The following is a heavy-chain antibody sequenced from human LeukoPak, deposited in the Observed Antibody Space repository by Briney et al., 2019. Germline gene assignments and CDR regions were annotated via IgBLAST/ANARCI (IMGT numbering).Heavy chain of an antibody. CDR1: GGTFSSYA. CDR2: IIPIFGTA. D-gene: IGHD2-2*01. Sequence: SVKVSCKASGGTFSSYAISWVRQAPGQGLEWMGGIIPIFGTANYAQKLQGRVTVTTDTSTSTAYMELRSLRSDDTAVYYCARVPAGHAFDIWGQGTMVTVSS. J-gene: IGHJ3*02. CDR3: ARVPAGHAFDI. V-gene: IGHV1-69*05.